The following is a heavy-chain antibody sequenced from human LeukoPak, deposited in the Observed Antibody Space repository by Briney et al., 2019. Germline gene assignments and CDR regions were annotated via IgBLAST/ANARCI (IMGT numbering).Heavy chain of an antibody. Sequence: ASVKVSCKVSGYTLTELSMHWVRQAPGKGLEWMGGFDPEDGETIYAQKFQGRVTMTEDTSTDTAYMELSSLRSEDTAVYYCATRNLGSYYDFWSGYPRSNWFDPWGQGTPVTVSS. CDR3: ATRNLGSYYDFWSGYPRSNWFDP. D-gene: IGHD3-3*01. CDR1: GYTLTELS. V-gene: IGHV1-24*01. J-gene: IGHJ5*02. CDR2: FDPEDGET.